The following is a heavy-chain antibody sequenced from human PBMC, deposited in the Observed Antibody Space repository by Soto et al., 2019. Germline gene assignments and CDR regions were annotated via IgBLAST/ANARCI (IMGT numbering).Heavy chain of an antibody. Sequence: QVQLVQSGAEVKKPGALVKVSCKVSGYSLTELSIHWVRQAPGKGLEWMGGFYPEDGKTIYARKFQGRVTMTEDTSTDTAYMELSSLRSEDTAVYYCATITLYFDWLFYYWGQGTLVTVSP. J-gene: IGHJ4*02. D-gene: IGHD3-9*01. V-gene: IGHV1-24*01. CDR3: ATITLYFDWLFYY. CDR2: FYPEDGKT. CDR1: GYSLTELS.